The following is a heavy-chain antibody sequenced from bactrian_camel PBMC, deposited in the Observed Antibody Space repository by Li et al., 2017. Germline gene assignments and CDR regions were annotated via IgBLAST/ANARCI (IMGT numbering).Heavy chain of an antibody. J-gene: IGHJ4*01. CDR1: DYTYTKYD. D-gene: IGHD2*01. CDR2: INSDGGTT. Sequence: VQLVESGGGSVQAGGSLRLSCAISDYTYTKYDCMAWFREAPGKDQEGVAAINSDGGTTYDVSVKGRFTISKDNAKNTLYLQMNDLRREDTAMYTCAADFIGGDSCLPSFWGQGTQVTVS. CDR3: AADFIGGDSCLPSF. V-gene: IGHV3S31*01.